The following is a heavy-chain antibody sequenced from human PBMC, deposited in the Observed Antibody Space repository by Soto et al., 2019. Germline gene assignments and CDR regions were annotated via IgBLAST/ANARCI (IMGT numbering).Heavy chain of an antibody. J-gene: IGHJ6*02. CDR2: IIPIFGTA. V-gene: IGHV1-69*13. CDR3: ARSSRRKEWLSDYYYYGMDV. Sequence: SVKVSCKASGGTFSSYAISWVRQAPGQGLEWVGGIIPIFGTANYAQKFQGRVTITADESTSTAYMELSSLRSEDTAVYYCARSSRRKEWLSDYYYYGMDVWGQGTTVTVS. CDR1: GGTFSSYA. D-gene: IGHD3-3*01.